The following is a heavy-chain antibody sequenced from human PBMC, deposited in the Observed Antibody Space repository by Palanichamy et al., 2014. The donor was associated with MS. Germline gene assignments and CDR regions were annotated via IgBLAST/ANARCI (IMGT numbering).Heavy chain of an antibody. CDR3: ARDGSSCLDY. CDR1: GDTFSRYA. CDR2: IIPFLQKA. V-gene: IGHV1-69*04. Sequence: QVQLVQSGAEVKKPGSSVKVSCKTSGDTFSRYAISWVRQAPGQGLEWMGRIIPFLQKAKYAQKFQGRLTITADKSTTTAYMEMTSLTSADTAVYFCARDGSSCLDYWGQGTLVTVSS. J-gene: IGHJ4*02. D-gene: IGHD6-13*01.